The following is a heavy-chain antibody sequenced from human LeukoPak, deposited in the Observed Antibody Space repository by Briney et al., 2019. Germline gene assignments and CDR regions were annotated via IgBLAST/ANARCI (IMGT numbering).Heavy chain of an antibody. Sequence: QSGGSLRLSCAASGFTFSTYWMHWVRQAPGKGLVWVSRIKGDGTITTYADSVRGRFTISRDNAKNTLYLQMNSLRAEDTAVYYCAKRPSSRSYSFDPWGQGTLVTVSS. D-gene: IGHD3-10*01. CDR1: GFTFSTYW. V-gene: IGHV3-74*03. CDR3: AKRPSSRSYSFDP. CDR2: IKGDGTIT. J-gene: IGHJ5*02.